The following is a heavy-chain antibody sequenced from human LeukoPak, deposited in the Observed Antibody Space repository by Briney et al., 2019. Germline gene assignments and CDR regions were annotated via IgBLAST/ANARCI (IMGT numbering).Heavy chain of an antibody. Sequence: ASVKVSCKASGYTFTSYYMHWVRQAPGQGLEWMGIINPSGGSTSYAQKFQGRVTMTEDTSTDTAYMELSSLRSEDTAVYYCATGPPGSTRDSSGYYYAFDYWGQGTLVTVSS. CDR1: GYTFTSYY. V-gene: IGHV1-46*01. CDR2: INPSGGST. CDR3: ATGPPGSTRDSSGYYYAFDY. J-gene: IGHJ4*02. D-gene: IGHD3-22*01.